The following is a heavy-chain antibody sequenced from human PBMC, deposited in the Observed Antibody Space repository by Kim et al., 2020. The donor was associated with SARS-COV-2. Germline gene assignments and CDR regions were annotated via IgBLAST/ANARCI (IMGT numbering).Heavy chain of an antibody. Sequence: KGRFTISRDNAKNAMYLQMNSRRAEDTAVYYCAKEMGGVVPAATDGMDVWGQGTTVTVSS. CDR3: AKEMGGVVPAATDGMDV. J-gene: IGHJ6*02. V-gene: IGHV3-30*02. D-gene: IGHD2-2*01.